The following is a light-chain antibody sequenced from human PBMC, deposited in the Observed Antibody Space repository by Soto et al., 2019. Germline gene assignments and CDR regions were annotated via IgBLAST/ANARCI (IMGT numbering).Light chain of an antibody. CDR1: QSVYSSH. Sequence: EIVLTQSPGTLSLSPGERATLSCRASQSVYSSHLAWYRQKPGQVPRLLIYDASSRATGIPDRFSGSGSGTDFTLTISRLEPEDFAVSYCQQYHSAPFTFGPGTKVDIK. V-gene: IGKV3-20*01. CDR3: QQYHSAPFT. J-gene: IGKJ3*01. CDR2: DAS.